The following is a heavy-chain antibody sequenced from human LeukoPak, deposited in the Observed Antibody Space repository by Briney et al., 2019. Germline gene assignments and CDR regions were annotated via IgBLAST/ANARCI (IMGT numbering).Heavy chain of an antibody. CDR1: GGSISSGGYS. V-gene: IGHV4-30-2*01. Sequence: PSETLSLTCAVSGGSISSGGYSWSWIRQPPGKGLEWIGYIYHSGSTYYNPSLKSRVTISVDRSKNQFSLKLSSVTAADTAVYYCARSFYGSGIGNAFDIWGQGTMVTVSS. D-gene: IGHD3-10*01. CDR3: ARSFYGSGIGNAFDI. CDR2: IYHSGST. J-gene: IGHJ3*02.